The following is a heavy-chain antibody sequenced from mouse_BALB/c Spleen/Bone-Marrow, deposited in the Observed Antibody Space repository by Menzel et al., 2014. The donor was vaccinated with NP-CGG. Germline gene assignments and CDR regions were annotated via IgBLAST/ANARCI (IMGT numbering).Heavy chain of an antibody. CDR1: GFNIKDTY. Sequence: EVQRVESGAELVKPGASVKLSCTASGFNIKDTYMHWVKQRPEQGLEWIGRIDPANGNTKYDPKFQGKATITADTSSNTAYLQLSSXXXEXTAVYYXXSYYYGHYFDYWGQGTTLTVSS. CDR2: IDPANGNT. D-gene: IGHD1-1*01. V-gene: IGHV14-3*02. CDR3: XSYYYGHYFDY. J-gene: IGHJ2*01.